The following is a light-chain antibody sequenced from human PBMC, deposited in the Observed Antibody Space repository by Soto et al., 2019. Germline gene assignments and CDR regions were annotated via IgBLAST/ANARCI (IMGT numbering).Light chain of an antibody. CDR1: QSISSW. Sequence: DIQMTQSPSTLSASVGDRVTITCRASQSISSWLAWYQQKPGKAPKLLIYDASSLESGVPSRFSGSGSGTDFTITISSLQPDDFATYYCQQYNRYPVTFGQGTKLEIK. CDR3: QQYNRYPVT. J-gene: IGKJ2*01. V-gene: IGKV1-5*01. CDR2: DAS.